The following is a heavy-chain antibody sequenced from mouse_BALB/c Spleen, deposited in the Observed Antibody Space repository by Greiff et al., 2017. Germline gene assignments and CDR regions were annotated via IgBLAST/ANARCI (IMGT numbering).Heavy chain of an antibody. D-gene: IGHD2-2*01. J-gene: IGHJ2*01. Sequence: QVQLQQSGPQLVRPGASVKISCKASGYSFTSYWMHWVKQRPGQGLEWIGMIDPSDSETRLNQKFKDKATLTVDKSSSTAYMQLSSPTSEDSAVYYCARKGLQGYFDYWGQGTTLTVSS. CDR1: GYSFTSYW. CDR2: IDPSDSET. CDR3: ARKGLQGYFDY. V-gene: IGHV1S127*01.